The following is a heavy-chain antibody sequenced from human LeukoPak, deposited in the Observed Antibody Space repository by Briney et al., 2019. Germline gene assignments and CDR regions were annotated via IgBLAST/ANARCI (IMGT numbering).Heavy chain of an antibody. CDR3: ARQTVAPRYLDY. CDR2: IYYTGST. J-gene: IGHJ4*02. D-gene: IGHD6-19*01. Sequence: SETLSLTCTVSGGSISSSSYYWGWIRQPPGKGLEWIGSIYYTGSTYYNPSLKGRVTISLDTSKNQFSLKLSSMTAADTAVYYCARQTVAPRYLDYWGQGTLVTVSS. CDR1: GGSISSSSYY. V-gene: IGHV4-39*01.